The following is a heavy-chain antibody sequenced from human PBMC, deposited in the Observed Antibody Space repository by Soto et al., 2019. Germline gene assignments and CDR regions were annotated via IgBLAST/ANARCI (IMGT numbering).Heavy chain of an antibody. CDR3: ARDGRTGTTLPHGGLYQ. V-gene: IGHV3-30-3*01. CDR1: GFTFRSYA. CDR2: ISYDGSTK. J-gene: IGHJ1*01. D-gene: IGHD3-10*01. Sequence: QVQLMESGGGVVQPGGSLRLSCAASGFTFRSYAIHWVRQAPGKGLEWVAIISYDGSTKCYTDSVKGRFTISRDNSNNPLYLQMNRLRSEDTAIYYCARDGRTGTTLPHGGLYQWGQGHWSPSPQ.